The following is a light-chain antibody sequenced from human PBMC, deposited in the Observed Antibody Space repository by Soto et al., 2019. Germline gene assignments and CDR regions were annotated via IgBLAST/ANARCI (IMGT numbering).Light chain of an antibody. CDR2: KVS. J-gene: IGKJ1*01. CDR1: QSLEYSDGNTY. Sequence: DVVMTQSPLSLPVTLGQPASISCRSSQSLEYSDGNTYLNWFHQRPGQSPRRLIYKVSNRDSGVPDRFSGRGSGTNFTLKISRVEAEDVGIYYCMQNTPWPPRTFGQGTKVEIK. V-gene: IGKV2-30*01. CDR3: MQNTPWPPRT.